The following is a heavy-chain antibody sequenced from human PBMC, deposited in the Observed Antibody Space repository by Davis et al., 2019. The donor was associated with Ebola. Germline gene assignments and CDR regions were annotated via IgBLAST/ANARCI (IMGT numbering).Heavy chain of an antibody. CDR1: GYSISDGDY. J-gene: IGHJ4*02. V-gene: IGHV4-38-2*01. Sequence: PGGPLRLSCAGYGYSISDGDYWGWVRQPTGKGLEWVGIIYDSGRTKYNPSLKSRVTISADTSKNQFYLNLRSVTAADTAVYYCVRFGRGAYWGQGTLVTVSS. D-gene: IGHD3-16*01. CDR3: VRFGRGAY. CDR2: IYDSGRT.